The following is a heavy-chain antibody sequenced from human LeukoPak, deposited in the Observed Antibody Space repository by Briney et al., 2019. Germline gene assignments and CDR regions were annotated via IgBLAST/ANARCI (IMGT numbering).Heavy chain of an antibody. CDR2: IYTSGST. CDR3: ARSPDGGSLNVYYFDY. V-gene: IGHV4-61*02. CDR1: GGSISSGSYY. Sequence: SETLSLTCTVSGGSISSGSYYWSWIRQPAGKGLEWIGRIYTSGSTNYNPSLKSRVTISVDTSKNQFSLKLSSVTAADTAVYYCARSPDGGSLNVYYFDYWGQGTLVTVSS. J-gene: IGHJ4*02. D-gene: IGHD4-23*01.